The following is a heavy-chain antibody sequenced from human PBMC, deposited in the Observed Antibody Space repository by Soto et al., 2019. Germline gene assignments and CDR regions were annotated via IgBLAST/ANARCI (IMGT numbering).Heavy chain of an antibody. CDR2: ISSSSSYI. D-gene: IGHD4-17*01. CDR1: GFTFSSYN. V-gene: IGHV3-21*01. J-gene: IGHJ3*02. CDR3: ASLTVLDAFDI. Sequence: GVALRVSCAASGFTFSSYNMNCVRHAPGKSLEWVSSISSSSSYIYYADSVKGRFKISRDNAKNSLYLQMNSLRAEDTAVYYCASLTVLDAFDIWGQGTMVTVSS.